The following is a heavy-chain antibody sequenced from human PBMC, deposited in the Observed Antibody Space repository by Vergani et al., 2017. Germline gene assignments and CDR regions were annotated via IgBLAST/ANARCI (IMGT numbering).Heavy chain of an antibody. J-gene: IGHJ6*02. Sequence: QVQLVQSGHEVKKPGASVKVSCKASGGTFSSYAISWVRQVPGQGLEWMGRIIPVLGKTKYAQDFQGRLTITADTSTSTAYMELTSLRSQDTAVYYCARDPRGYGGDPEDYYYGMDVWGQGTTVTVSS. V-gene: IGHV1-69*04. CDR3: ARDPRGYGGDPEDYYYGMDV. CDR1: GGTFSSYA. CDR2: IIPVLGKT. D-gene: IGHD2-21*02.